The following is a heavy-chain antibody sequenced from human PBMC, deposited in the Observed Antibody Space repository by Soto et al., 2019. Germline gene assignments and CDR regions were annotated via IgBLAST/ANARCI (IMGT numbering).Heavy chain of an antibody. J-gene: IGHJ4*02. V-gene: IGHV3-23*01. CDR1: GFTFSNYA. CDR2: ITGSGGVT. CDR3: AKRPLTAAGFDY. D-gene: IGHD6-13*01. Sequence: EVQLLESGGGLVQPGGSLRLSCAASGFTFSNYAMTWVRQAPGKGLEWVSVITGSGGVTYFVDSVKGRFTISRDNSKNTVYLQMNSLRAEDTAVYYCAKRPLTAAGFDYWGQGTLVTVSS.